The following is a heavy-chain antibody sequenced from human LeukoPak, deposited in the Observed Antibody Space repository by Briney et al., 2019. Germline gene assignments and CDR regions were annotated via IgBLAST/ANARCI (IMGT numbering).Heavy chain of an antibody. J-gene: IGHJ5*02. CDR3: AREVSLLWFGESANWFDP. CDR2: IKQDGSEK. CDR1: GFTFSRYW. D-gene: IGHD3-10*01. Sequence: PGGSLRLSCAASGFTFSRYWVTWVRQAPGKGLEWVANIKQDGSEKYYVDSVKGRFTISRDNAKNSLYLQMNSLRAEDTAVYYCAREVSLLWFGESANWFDPWGQGTLVTVSS. V-gene: IGHV3-7*04.